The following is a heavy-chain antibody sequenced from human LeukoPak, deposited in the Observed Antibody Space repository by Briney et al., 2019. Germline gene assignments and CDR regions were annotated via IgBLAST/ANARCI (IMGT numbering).Heavy chain of an antibody. D-gene: IGHD6-13*01. V-gene: IGHV3-21*01. CDR3: AKEGQQLVDVDY. Sequence: TGGSLRLSCAASGFTFSSYSMNWVRQAPGKGLEGVSSISSSSTYIFYADSVRGRFTIARDNAKNSLYLQMNSLRAEDTAVYYCAKEGQQLVDVDYWGQGTLVTVSS. CDR1: GFTFSSYS. CDR2: ISSSSTYI. J-gene: IGHJ4*02.